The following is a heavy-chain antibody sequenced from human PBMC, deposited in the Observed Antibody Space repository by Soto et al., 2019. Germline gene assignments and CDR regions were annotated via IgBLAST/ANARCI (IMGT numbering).Heavy chain of an antibody. V-gene: IGHV4-59*01. CDR2: IYYSGST. CDR3: AREGRDGYNLDP. J-gene: IGHJ5*02. Sequence: QVQLQESGPGLVKPSETLSLTCTVSGGSISSYYWSWIRQPPGKGLEWIGYIYYSGSTNYNPSLKSRVTISVDTSKNQFSRKLSSVTAADTAVYYCAREGRDGYNLDPWGQGTLVTVSS. D-gene: IGHD5-12*01. CDR1: GGSISSYY.